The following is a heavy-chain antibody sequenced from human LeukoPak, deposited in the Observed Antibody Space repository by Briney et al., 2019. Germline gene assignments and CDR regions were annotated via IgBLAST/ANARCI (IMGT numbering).Heavy chain of an antibody. Sequence: GRSLRLSCAASGFTFSDYYMSWMRQAPGKGLEWVSYISSSSTYTNYADSVKGRFTISRDNARNSLYLQMSSLRADDTAVYYCARRMTSVTTFDYWGQGTLVTVSS. CDR3: ARRMTSVTTFDY. V-gene: IGHV3-11*03. CDR2: ISSSSTYT. J-gene: IGHJ4*02. CDR1: GFTFSDYY. D-gene: IGHD4-17*01.